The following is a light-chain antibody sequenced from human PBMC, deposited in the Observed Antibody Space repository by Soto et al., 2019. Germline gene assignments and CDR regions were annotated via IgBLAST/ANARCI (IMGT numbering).Light chain of an antibody. CDR1: SGRSSYS. Sequence: QLVLTQSYSASASLGSSVKLTCTLSSGRSSYSIAWHQQQPEKAPRYLMRVEGSGNYNKGNGVPDRFSGSSSGAYRYLIISSLQFEDEAEYYCETWDRNTLVFGGGSQLTVL. V-gene: IGLV4-60*02. CDR2: VEGSGNY. J-gene: IGLJ3*02. CDR3: ETWDRNTLV.